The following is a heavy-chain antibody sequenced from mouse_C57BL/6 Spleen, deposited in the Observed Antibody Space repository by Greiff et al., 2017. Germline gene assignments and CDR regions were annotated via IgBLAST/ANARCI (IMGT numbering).Heavy chain of an antibody. Sequence: QVQLKQSGAELARPGASVKLSCKASGYTFTSYGISWVKQRTGQGLEWIGEIYPRSGNTYYNEKFKGKATLTADKSSSTAYMELRSLTSEDSAVYFCAQQGFAYWGQGTLVTVSA. J-gene: IGHJ3*01. V-gene: IGHV1-81*01. CDR3: AQQGFAY. CDR2: IYPRSGNT. CDR1: GYTFTSYG.